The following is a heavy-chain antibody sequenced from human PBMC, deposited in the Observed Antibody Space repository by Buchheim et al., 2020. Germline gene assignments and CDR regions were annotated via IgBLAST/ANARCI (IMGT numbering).Heavy chain of an antibody. CDR2: IYYSGST. J-gene: IGHJ6*02. V-gene: IGHV4-39*07. CDR1: GGSISSSSYY. Sequence: QLQLQESGPGLVKPSETLSLTCTVSGGSISSSSYYWGWIRQPPGKGLEWIGSIYYSGSTYYNPSLKSRVTISVDTSKNQFSLKLSSVTAADTAVYYCARDSSHYYDSSGYPKPVYHYYGMDVWGQGTT. CDR3: ARDSSHYYDSSGYPKPVYHYYGMDV. D-gene: IGHD3-22*01.